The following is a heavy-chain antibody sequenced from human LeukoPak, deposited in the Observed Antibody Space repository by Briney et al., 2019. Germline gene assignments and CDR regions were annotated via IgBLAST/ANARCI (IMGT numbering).Heavy chain of an antibody. D-gene: IGHD3-10*01. J-gene: IGHJ3*02. CDR3: ARDTPHGESHAFDI. Sequence: ASVKVSCKASGYTFTSYGISWVRQAPGQGLEWVGWISAYNGNTDYAQKLQGRVTMTTDTSTSTAYMELRSLRSDDTAVYYCARDTPHGESHAFDIWGQGTMATVSS. CDR1: GYTFTSYG. CDR2: ISAYNGNT. V-gene: IGHV1-18*01.